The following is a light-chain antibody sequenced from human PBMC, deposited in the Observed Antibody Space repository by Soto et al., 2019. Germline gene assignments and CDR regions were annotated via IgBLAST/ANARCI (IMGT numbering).Light chain of an antibody. J-gene: IGKJ2*01. CDR1: QSVSSSY. Sequence: IVLTQSPGTLSLSPGERATLSCRASQSVSSSYLAWYQQKPGQAPRLLIYGASSRATGIPERFSGGGSGTEFTLSTSRLEPEDLAVYSCQQYGGSPQYTFGQGTKLEIK. CDR2: GAS. V-gene: IGKV3-20*01. CDR3: QQYGGSPQYT.